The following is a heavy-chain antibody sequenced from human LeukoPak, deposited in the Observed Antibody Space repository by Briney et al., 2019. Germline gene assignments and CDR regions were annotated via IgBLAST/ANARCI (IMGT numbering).Heavy chain of an antibody. Sequence: SETLSPTCTVSGGSISSYYWSWIRQPPGKGLEWIGYIYYSGSTNYNPSLKSRVTISVDTSKNQFSLKLSSVTAADTAVYYCASSSGGSWYYYMDVWGKGTTVTVSS. D-gene: IGHD2-15*01. J-gene: IGHJ6*03. CDR3: ASSSGGSWYYYMDV. CDR2: IYYSGST. CDR1: GGSISSYY. V-gene: IGHV4-59*01.